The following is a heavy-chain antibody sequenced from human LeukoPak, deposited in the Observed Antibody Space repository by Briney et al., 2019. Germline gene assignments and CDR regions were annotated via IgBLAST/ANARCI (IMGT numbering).Heavy chain of an antibody. Sequence: GGSLRLSCAASGFSFSNYAMSWVRQAPGKGLEWVSTISGSGGSTYYADSVKGRFTISGDNSKNTLYLQMNSLRAEDTAVYYCAKMTGVVVAATPDYWGQGTLVIVSS. V-gene: IGHV3-23*01. CDR1: GFSFSNYA. CDR2: ISGSGGST. CDR3: AKMTGVVVAATPDY. D-gene: IGHD2-15*01. J-gene: IGHJ4*02.